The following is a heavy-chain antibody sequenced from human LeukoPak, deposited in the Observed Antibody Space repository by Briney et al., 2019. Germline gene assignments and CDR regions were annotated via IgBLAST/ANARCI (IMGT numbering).Heavy chain of an antibody. Sequence: SETLSLTCAVSGGSISSGGYSWSWIRQPPGKGLEWIGYIYHSGSAYYNPSLKSRVTISVGRSKNQFSLKLSSVTAADTAVYYCAGNYGSGSPFDYWGQGTLVTVSS. D-gene: IGHD3-10*01. CDR3: AGNYGSGSPFDY. J-gene: IGHJ4*02. CDR1: GGSISSGGYS. CDR2: IYHSGSA. V-gene: IGHV4-30-2*01.